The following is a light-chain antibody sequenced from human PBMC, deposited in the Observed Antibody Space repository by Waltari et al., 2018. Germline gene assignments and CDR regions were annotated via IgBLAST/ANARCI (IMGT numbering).Light chain of an antibody. J-gene: IGLJ2*01. Sequence: QSALTQPASVSGSPGPSITIFCTGTGRDVGSYAPVSWYQQHPAKGPKLMIFDVSNRPSVVSNRFSGSKSGNTASLTISGLQAEDEADYYCSSYTSSGTVIFGGGAKLTVL. CDR1: GRDVGSYAP. CDR3: SSYTSSGTVI. CDR2: DVS. V-gene: IGLV2-14*03.